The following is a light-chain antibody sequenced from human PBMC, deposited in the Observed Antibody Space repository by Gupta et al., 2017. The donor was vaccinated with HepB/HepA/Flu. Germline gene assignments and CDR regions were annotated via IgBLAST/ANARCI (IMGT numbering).Light chain of an antibody. CDR3: CSYAGSSTP. J-gene: IGLJ2*01. Sequence: QSALTHPASVSGSPGQSITISCTGTSSDVGTYNLVSWYQQHPGKAPKLMIYEVSKRPSGVSNRFSGSKSGNTASLTISGLQAEDEADYYCCSYAGSSTPFGGGTKLTVL. V-gene: IGLV2-23*02. CDR1: SSDVGTYNL. CDR2: EVS.